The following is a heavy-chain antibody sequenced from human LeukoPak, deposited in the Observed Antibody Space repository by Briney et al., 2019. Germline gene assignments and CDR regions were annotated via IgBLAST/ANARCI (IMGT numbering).Heavy chain of an antibody. V-gene: IGHV4-34*01. D-gene: IGHD3-22*01. CDR2: INHGGST. CDR3: ARGRSYYDSSGYYF. Sequence: SETLPLTCAVYGGSFSGYYLSWIRQPPGKGLEWIGEINHGGSTNYNPSLKSRVTISVDTSKNQFSLKLSSVTAADTAVYYCARGRSYYDSSGYYFWGQGTMVTVSS. J-gene: IGHJ3*01. CDR1: GGSFSGYY.